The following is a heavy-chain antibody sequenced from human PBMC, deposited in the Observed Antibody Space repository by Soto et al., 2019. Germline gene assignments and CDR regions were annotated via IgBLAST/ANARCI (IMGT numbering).Heavy chain of an antibody. J-gene: IGHJ3*02. CDR2: INAGNGNP. Sequence: ASVKVSCKASGYTFSRYGMHWVRQAPGQRLEWMGWINAGNGNPKYSQKFQGRVTITRDTSASTAYMELSSLRSEDTAVYYCARDVYYGSGSYYPWLGAFDIWGQGTMVTVSS. D-gene: IGHD3-10*01. CDR3: ARDVYYGSGSYYPWLGAFDI. V-gene: IGHV1-3*01. CDR1: GYTFSRYG.